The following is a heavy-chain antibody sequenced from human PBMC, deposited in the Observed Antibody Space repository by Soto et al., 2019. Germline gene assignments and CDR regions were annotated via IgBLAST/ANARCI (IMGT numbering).Heavy chain of an antibody. J-gene: IGHJ4*02. CDR3: ARERNIAD. V-gene: IGHV3-7*05. CDR1: GFTFRSYW. D-gene: IGHD2-15*01. Sequence: PGGSLRLSCVVSGFTFRSYWMTWVRQAPGKGLEWVATIKQDGSQKYYVDSVKGRFTISRDNAKNSLYLQMNSLRAEDTAVYYCARERNIADWGQGTLVTVSS. CDR2: IKQDGSQK.